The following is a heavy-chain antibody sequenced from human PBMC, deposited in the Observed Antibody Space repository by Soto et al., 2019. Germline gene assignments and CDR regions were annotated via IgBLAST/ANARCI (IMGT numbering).Heavy chain of an antibody. V-gene: IGHV4-59*01. CDR2: IYYSGST. CDR3: ARGYYYDRTYWFDP. CDR1: GGSISSYY. Sequence: SETLSLTCTVSGGSISSYYWSWIRQPPGKGLEWIGYIYYSGSTNYNPSLKSRVTISVDTSKNQFSLKLSSVTAADTAVYYCARGYYYDRTYWFDPWGQGTLVTVSS. J-gene: IGHJ5*02. D-gene: IGHD3-22*01.